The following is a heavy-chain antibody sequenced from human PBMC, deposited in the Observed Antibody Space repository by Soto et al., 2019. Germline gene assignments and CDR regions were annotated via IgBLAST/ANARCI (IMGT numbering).Heavy chain of an antibody. CDR1: GFTFTSSA. CDR2: IVVGSGNT. J-gene: IGHJ6*04. V-gene: IGHV1-58*01. D-gene: IGHD3-22*01. Sequence: SVKVSCKASGFTFTSSAVQWVRQARGQRLEWIGWIVVGSGNTNYAQKFQERVTITRDMSTSTAYMELSSLRSEDTAVYYCAAESYYYDSSGYYRYYYYYVMDVWGKGTTVTVSS. CDR3: AAESYYYDSSGYYRYYYYYVMDV.